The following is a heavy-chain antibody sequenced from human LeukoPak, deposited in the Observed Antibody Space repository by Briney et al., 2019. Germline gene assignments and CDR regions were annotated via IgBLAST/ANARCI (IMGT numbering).Heavy chain of an antibody. CDR2: INPNSGGT. Sequence: ASVKVSCKASGYTFTGYYMHWVRQAPGQGLEWMGRINPNSGGTNYAQKFQGRVTMTRDTSISTAYVELSRLRSDDTAVYYCERDRSPRLSGSYSDWGQGTLVTVSS. J-gene: IGHJ4*02. CDR1: GYTFTGYY. V-gene: IGHV1-2*06. D-gene: IGHD1-26*01. CDR3: ERDRSPRLSGSYSD.